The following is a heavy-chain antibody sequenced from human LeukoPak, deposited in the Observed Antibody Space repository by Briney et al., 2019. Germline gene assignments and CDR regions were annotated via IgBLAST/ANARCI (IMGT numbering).Heavy chain of an antibody. V-gene: IGHV3-30*04. D-gene: IGHD3-22*01. J-gene: IGHJ3*02. CDR3: ARARWDSSGQHNAFDI. CDR1: GFTFSSYA. Sequence: PGGSLRLPCAASGFTFSSYAMHWVRQAPGKGLEWVAVISYDGSNKYYADSVKGRFTISRDNSKNTLYLQMNSLRAEDTAVYYCARARWDSSGQHNAFDIWGQGTMVTVSS. CDR2: ISYDGSNK.